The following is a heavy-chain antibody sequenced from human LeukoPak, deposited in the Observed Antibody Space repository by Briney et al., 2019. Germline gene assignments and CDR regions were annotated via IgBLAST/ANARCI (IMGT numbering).Heavy chain of an antibody. CDR3: ARGYRPDAFDI. J-gene: IGHJ3*02. V-gene: IGHV3-30-3*01. CDR1: GFTFSSYA. D-gene: IGHD5-18*01. Sequence: GGSLRLSCAASGFTFSSYAMHWVRQAPGKGLEWVAVISYDGSNKYYADSVKGRFTISRDNSKNTLYLQMNSLRAEDTAVYYCARGYRPDAFDIWGQGTMVTVSS. CDR2: ISYDGSNK.